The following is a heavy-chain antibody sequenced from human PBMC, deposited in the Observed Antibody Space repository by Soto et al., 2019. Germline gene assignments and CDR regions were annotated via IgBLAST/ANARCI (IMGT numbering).Heavy chain of an antibody. V-gene: IGHV1-69*08. CDR3: ARDGSP. Sequence: QVQLVQSGAEVKKPGSSVKVSCKASGGTFSSYTISWVRQAPGQGLEWMGRIIPILGIANYAQKVQGRVTITADKSTSTASMELSRLRSEDTAVYYCARDGSPWGQGTLVTVSS. CDR2: IIPILGIA. CDR1: GGTFSSYT. J-gene: IGHJ5*02.